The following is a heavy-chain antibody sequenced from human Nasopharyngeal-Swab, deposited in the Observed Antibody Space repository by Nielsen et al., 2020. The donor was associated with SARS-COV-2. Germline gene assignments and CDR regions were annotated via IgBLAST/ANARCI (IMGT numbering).Heavy chain of an antibody. J-gene: IGHJ4*02. CDR1: GFTFSSYS. CDR2: ISSSGRTI. Sequence: GESLKISCAASGFTFSSYSMNWVRQAPGKGLEWVSYISSSGRTIYYEDPVKGRFTISRDNAKNSLFLQMNSLRDEDTAVYYCARNLYGDYVIDYWGRGTLATVSS. D-gene: IGHD4-17*01. CDR3: ARNLYGDYVIDY. V-gene: IGHV3-48*02.